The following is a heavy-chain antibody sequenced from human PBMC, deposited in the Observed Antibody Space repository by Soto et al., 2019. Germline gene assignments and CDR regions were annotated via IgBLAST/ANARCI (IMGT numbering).Heavy chain of an antibody. CDR2: IYYSGST. CDR1: GGSISSYY. D-gene: IGHD4-17*01. Sequence: SETLSLTCTVSGGSISSYYWSWIRQPPGKGLGWIGYIYYSGSTNYNPSLKSRVTISVDTSKNQFSLKLSSVTAADTAVYYCARTYGFDAFDIWGQGTMVTVSS. CDR3: ARTYGFDAFDI. J-gene: IGHJ3*02. V-gene: IGHV4-59*01.